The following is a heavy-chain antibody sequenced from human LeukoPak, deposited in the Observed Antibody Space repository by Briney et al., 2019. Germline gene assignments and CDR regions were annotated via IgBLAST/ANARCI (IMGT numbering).Heavy chain of an antibody. J-gene: IGHJ4*02. CDR3: TRDPNYYDSSGTYFDY. V-gene: IGHV4-61*02. D-gene: IGHD3-22*01. Sequence: SETLSLTCTVSGDSISSGSYYWSWIRQPAGTGLEWIGRIYTSGSTNYNPSLKSRVNISVDTSKNQFSLKLSSVTAADTAVYYWTRDPNYYDSSGTYFDYWGQGTLVTVSS. CDR1: GDSISSGSYY. CDR2: IYTSGST.